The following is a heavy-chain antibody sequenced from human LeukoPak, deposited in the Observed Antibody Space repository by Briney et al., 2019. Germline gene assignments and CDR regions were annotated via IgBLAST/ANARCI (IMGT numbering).Heavy chain of an antibody. J-gene: IGHJ4*02. D-gene: IGHD3-3*01. CDR2: ISSSGSYT. V-gene: IGHV3-11*06. CDR1: GFTFSDYY. Sequence: PGGSLRLSCAASGFTFSDYYLSWIRRTPGKGLEWVSYISSSGSYTNYADSVKGRFTISRDNARNLLYLQMNSLRAEDTAVYYCARGGRFDFDYWGQGTLVTVSS. CDR3: ARGGRFDFDY.